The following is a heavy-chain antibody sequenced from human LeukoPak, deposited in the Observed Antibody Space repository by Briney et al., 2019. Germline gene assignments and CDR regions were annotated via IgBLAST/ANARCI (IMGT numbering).Heavy chain of an antibody. J-gene: IGHJ4*02. Sequence: GGSLRLSCAASGFTFSSYAMPWVRQAPGKGLEWVVVISYDGSNKYYADSVKGRFTISRDNSKNTLYLQMNSLRAEDTAVYYCARGNDFWSGYGPFDYWGQGTLVTVSS. CDR2: ISYDGSNK. V-gene: IGHV3-30-3*01. D-gene: IGHD3-3*01. CDR3: ARGNDFWSGYGPFDY. CDR1: GFTFSSYA.